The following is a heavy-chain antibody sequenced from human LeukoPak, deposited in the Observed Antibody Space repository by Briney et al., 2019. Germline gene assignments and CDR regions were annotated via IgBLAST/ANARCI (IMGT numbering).Heavy chain of an antibody. CDR3: ARGDYGDYAAPPDY. CDR1: GFTFSSYS. J-gene: IGHJ4*02. CDR2: SSSSSSYI. V-gene: IGHV3-21*01. D-gene: IGHD4-17*01. Sequence: GGYLRLSCAASGFTFSSYSMNWVRQAPGKGLEWLSSSSSSSSYIYYADSVKGRFTISRDNAKNSLYLQMNSLRAEDTAMYYCARGDYGDYAAPPDYWGQGTLVTVSS.